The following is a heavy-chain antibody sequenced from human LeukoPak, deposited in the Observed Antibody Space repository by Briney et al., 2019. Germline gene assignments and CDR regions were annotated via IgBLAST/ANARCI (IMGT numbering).Heavy chain of an antibody. V-gene: IGHV3-33*06. Sequence: GRSLRLSCAASGFSFSYSGMHWVRQAPGKGLEWVAAVWFGESSQSYPDSVKGRFTISRDNSKNTLYMQMNSLRVEDTAVYYCAKVGFVGQVPAAIVGGMDVWGQGTTVTVSS. CDR1: GFSFSYSG. D-gene: IGHD2-2*01. J-gene: IGHJ6*02. CDR2: VWFGESSQ. CDR3: AKVGFVGQVPAAIVGGMDV.